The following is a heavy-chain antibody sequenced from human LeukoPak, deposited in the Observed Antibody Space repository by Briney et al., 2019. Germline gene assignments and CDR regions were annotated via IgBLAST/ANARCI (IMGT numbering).Heavy chain of an antibody. Sequence: GASVNVSSKASGGTFSSYAISWVRQAPGQGLDWMGGIIPIFGTANYAQKFQGRVTITTDESTSTAYMELSSLRSEDTAVYYCARSDLGYCSSTSCYSHRYYFDYWGQGTLVTVSS. CDR2: IIPIFGTA. V-gene: IGHV1-69*05. CDR1: GGTFSSYA. CDR3: ARSDLGYCSSTSCYSHRYYFDY. D-gene: IGHD2-2*01. J-gene: IGHJ4*02.